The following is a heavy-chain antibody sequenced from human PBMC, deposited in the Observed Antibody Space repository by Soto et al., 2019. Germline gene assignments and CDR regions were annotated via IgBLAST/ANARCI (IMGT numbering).Heavy chain of an antibody. J-gene: IGHJ4*02. Sequence: SETLSLTCTVSGGSISSYYWSWIQQPPGKGLEWIGYIYYSGSTNYNPSLKSRVTISVDTSKNQFSLKLSSVTAADTAVYYCARSGNIVAAIDYWGQGTLVTVSS. CDR3: ARSGNIVAAIDY. CDR2: IYYSGST. CDR1: GGSISSYY. V-gene: IGHV4-59*01. D-gene: IGHD5-12*01.